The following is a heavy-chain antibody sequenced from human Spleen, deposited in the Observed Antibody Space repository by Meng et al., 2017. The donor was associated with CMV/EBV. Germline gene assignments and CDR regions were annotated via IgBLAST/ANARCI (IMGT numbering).Heavy chain of an antibody. J-gene: IGHJ4*02. V-gene: IGHV1-69*05. CDR1: GYTFTGYY. CDR3: ARVWLCSGTTCYTGDYISRRFDY. D-gene: IGHD2-2*02. Sequence: SVKVSCKASGYTFTGYYMHWVRQAPGQGLEWMGGIIPSFGTANYAQNFQGRVTITTDESRSTAYMELSSLRSEDTAVYYGARVWLCSGTTCYTGDYISRRFDYWGQGTLGTGSS. CDR2: IIPSFGTA.